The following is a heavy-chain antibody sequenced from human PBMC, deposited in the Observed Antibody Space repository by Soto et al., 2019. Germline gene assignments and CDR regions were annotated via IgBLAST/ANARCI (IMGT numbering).Heavy chain of an antibody. CDR3: ARGRGYSYGLDP. Sequence: TSETLSLTCTVSGGSMINNYWSWIRQPPGEGLEWIGFISYSGTTSYSPSLKSRVAISLDTCKNQFSLSLNFVTAADTAVYYCARGRGYSYGLDPWGQGSLVTVSS. CDR1: GGSMINNY. V-gene: IGHV4-30-4*01. CDR2: ISYSGTT. D-gene: IGHD5-18*01. J-gene: IGHJ5*02.